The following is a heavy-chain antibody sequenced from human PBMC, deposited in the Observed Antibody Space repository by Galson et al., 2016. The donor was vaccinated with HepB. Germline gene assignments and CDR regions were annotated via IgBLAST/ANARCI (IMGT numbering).Heavy chain of an antibody. D-gene: IGHD3-3*01. J-gene: IGHJ6*02. CDR3: ARGEKKSIDYWSWGPKTRYYYYGLDV. Sequence: SLRLSCAASGFSFSDYYMDWVRQAPGKGLEGVGRIRDIASSYITEYAASVQGRFTTPRDDSQKSLYLQMNSLKTEDTAVYFCARGEKKSIDYWSWGPKTRYYYYGLDVWGQGTTVTVSS. CDR1: GFSFSDYY. CDR2: IRDIASSYIT. V-gene: IGHV3-72*01.